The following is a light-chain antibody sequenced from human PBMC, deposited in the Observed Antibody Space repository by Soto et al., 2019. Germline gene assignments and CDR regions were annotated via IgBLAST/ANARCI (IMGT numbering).Light chain of an antibody. V-gene: IGKV3-20*01. CDR1: QSVSSSSY. Sequence: EIVLTQSPGTLSLSPGESATLSCRASQSVSSSSYLAWYQQNPGQAPRLLIYVASSRATGIPDRFSGSGSGKDFTLTISRLEPEDFAVYYCHQYGSSPSYTFGQGTKLEIK. J-gene: IGKJ2*01. CDR2: VAS. CDR3: HQYGSSPSYT.